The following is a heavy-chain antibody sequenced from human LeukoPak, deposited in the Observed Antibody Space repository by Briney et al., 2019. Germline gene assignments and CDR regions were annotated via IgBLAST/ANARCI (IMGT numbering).Heavy chain of an antibody. J-gene: IGHJ4*02. Sequence: EWIGYIYYSGSTNYNPSLKSRVTISVDTSKNQFSLKLSSVTAADTAVYYCARDRDFQYDYWGQGTLVTVSS. D-gene: IGHD3-3*01. V-gene: IGHV4-59*01. CDR3: ARDRDFQYDY. CDR2: IYYSGST.